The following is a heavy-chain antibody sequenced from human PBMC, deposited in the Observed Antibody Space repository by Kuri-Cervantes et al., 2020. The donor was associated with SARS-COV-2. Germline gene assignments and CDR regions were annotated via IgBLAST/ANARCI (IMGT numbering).Heavy chain of an antibody. CDR3: AKDGKYCGSTSCYYAAEHTTHYFDY. CDR2: IKQDGSEK. Sequence: GESLKISCAASGFTFSSYWMSWVRQAPGKGLEWVANIKQDGSEKYYVDSVKGRFTISRDNAKNSLYLQMSSLRAEDTAVYYCAKDGKYCGSTSCYYAAEHTTHYFDYWGQGTLVTVSS. V-gene: IGHV3-7*01. J-gene: IGHJ4*02. CDR1: GFTFSSYW. D-gene: IGHD2-2*01.